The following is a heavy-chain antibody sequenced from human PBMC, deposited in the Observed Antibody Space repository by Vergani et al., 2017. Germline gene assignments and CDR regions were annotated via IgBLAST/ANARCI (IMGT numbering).Heavy chain of an antibody. CDR1: GGSVSSGSYY. CDR2: IYYSGST. CDR3: AREGLGMDV. D-gene: IGHD3-22*01. Sequence: QVQLQESGPGLVKPSETLSLTCTVSGGSVSSGSYYWGWIRQPPGKGLEWIGSIYYSGSTNYNPSLKSRVTISVDTSKNQFSLKLSSVTAADTAVYYCAREGLGMDVWGQGTTVTVSS. J-gene: IGHJ6*02. V-gene: IGHV4-61*01.